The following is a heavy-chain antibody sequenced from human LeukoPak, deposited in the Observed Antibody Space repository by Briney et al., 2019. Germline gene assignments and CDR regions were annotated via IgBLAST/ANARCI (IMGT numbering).Heavy chain of an antibody. CDR3: ARRSSGYYY. CDR2: ISSSGSTI. Sequence: PGGSLRLSCAASGFTFSSYEMNWVRQAPGQGLEWVSYISSSGSTIYYADSVKGRFTISRDNAKNSLYMQMNSLRAEDTAVYYCARRSSGYYYWGQGTLGTVSS. J-gene: IGHJ4*01. D-gene: IGHD3-22*01. CDR1: GFTFSSYE. V-gene: IGHV3-48*03.